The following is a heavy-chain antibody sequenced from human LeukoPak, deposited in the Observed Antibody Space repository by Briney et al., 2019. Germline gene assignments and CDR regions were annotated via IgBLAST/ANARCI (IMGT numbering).Heavy chain of an antibody. CDR2: IDPSDSYT. Sequence: GESLKISCKGSGYSFLSYWIIWVRQMPGKGLEWMGRIDPSDSYTTYSPSFQGHVTFSADKSITTAYLQWSSLKASDTAMYYCARSGMVATYFFDYWGQGTLVTVSS. D-gene: IGHD5-12*01. CDR1: GYSFLSYW. CDR3: ARSGMVATYFFDY. J-gene: IGHJ4*02. V-gene: IGHV5-10-1*01.